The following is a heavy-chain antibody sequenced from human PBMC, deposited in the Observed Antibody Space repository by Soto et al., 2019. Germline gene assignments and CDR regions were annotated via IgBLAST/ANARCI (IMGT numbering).Heavy chain of an antibody. CDR3: AREGASGFGMDV. CDR1: GGSIRSYY. Sequence: SETLSLTCTVSGGSIRSYYWSWIRQPAGKPLEWIGRIYTSGTTNYNPSLKSRVTMSVDTSKNQFSLNLSPVTAADTAVYYCAREGASGFGMDVWGQGTTVTVSS. V-gene: IGHV4-4*07. J-gene: IGHJ6*02. D-gene: IGHD1-26*01. CDR2: IYTSGTT.